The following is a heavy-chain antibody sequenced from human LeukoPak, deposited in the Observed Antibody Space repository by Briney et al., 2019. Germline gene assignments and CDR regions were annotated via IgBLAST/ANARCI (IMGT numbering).Heavy chain of an antibody. D-gene: IGHD5-18*01. CDR3: ARGGGPGYSYGSYYYYGMDV. CDR2: IGTAGDT. CDR1: GFTFSSYD. Sequence: PGGSLRLSCAASGFTFSSYDMHWVRQATGKGLEWVSAIGTAGDTYYPGSVKGRFTISRENAKNSLYLQMNSLRAGDTAVYYCARGGGPGYSYGSYYYYGMDVWGQGTTVTVSS. V-gene: IGHV3-13*01. J-gene: IGHJ6*02.